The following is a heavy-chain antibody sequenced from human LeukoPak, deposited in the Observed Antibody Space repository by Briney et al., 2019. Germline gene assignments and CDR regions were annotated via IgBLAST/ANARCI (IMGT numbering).Heavy chain of an antibody. V-gene: IGHV4-59*01. D-gene: IGHD2-2*01. CDR1: GGSISSYY. J-gene: IGHJ5*02. Sequence: SETLSLTCTVSGGSISSYYWSWIRQPPGKALEWIGYIYYSGSTNYNPSLKSRVTISVDTSRNQFSLKLSSVTAADTAVYYCARTNEYQLLWRRGRWFDTWGQGTLVTVSS. CDR2: IYYSGST. CDR3: ARTNEYQLLWRRGRWFDT.